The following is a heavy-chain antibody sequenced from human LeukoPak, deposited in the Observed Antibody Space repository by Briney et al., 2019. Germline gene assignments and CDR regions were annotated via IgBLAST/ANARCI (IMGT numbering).Heavy chain of an antibody. CDR3: AKDSYDGTDY. D-gene: IGHD3-16*01. Sequence: GGSLRLSCAASGFTFSSYTMRWVRQAPGKGLERVSDISGSGGISYYADSVKGRFTISRDNSKNSLYLQMYSLRVEDTAVYYCAKDSYDGTDYWGQGTLVTVSS. CDR1: GFTFSSYT. CDR2: ISGSGGIS. V-gene: IGHV3-23*01. J-gene: IGHJ4*02.